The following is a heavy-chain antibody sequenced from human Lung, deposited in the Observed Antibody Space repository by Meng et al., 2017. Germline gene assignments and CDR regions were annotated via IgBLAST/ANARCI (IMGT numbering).Heavy chain of an antibody. J-gene: IGHJ1*01. D-gene: IGHD1-1*01. CDR2: INRDGTKP. V-gene: IGHV3-74*01. Sequence: VELGESGGGFVPPVGSLSVSCAASGFTFTDYCMHWVRQGPGKGLVWVSRINRDGTKPTYADSVKGRFTISRDNAKNTLYLQMNNLRAEDTAFYYCTNDRLNHWGQGALVTVSS. CDR1: GFTFTDYC. CDR3: TNDRLNH.